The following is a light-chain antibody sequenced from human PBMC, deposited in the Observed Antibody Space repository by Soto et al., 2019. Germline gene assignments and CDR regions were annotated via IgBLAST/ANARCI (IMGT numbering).Light chain of an antibody. Sequence: AIRMTQSPSSLSASTGDRVTITCRASQGISSYLAWYQQKPGKAPKLLIYAASTLQSVVPSRFSGSVSGTDFTLTISCLQSEDFATYYCQQYYSYPRTFGQGTKLEIK. CDR2: AAS. J-gene: IGKJ2*01. CDR3: QQYYSYPRT. CDR1: QGISSY. V-gene: IGKV1-8*01.